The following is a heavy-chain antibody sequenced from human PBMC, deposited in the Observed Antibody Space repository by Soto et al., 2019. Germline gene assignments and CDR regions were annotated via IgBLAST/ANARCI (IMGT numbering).Heavy chain of an antibody. J-gene: IGHJ4*02. Sequence: SETLSLTCTVSGHSLSSGGYYWSWIRQHPGKGLEWVGYIYFTGSTLYNPSLKSRLAMSLDTSKNQFSLKLGSVTAADTAIYYCARDWGSSGWPNWGPGTLVTSPQ. V-gene: IGHV4-31*03. CDR3: ARDWGSSGWPN. CDR2: IYFTGST. D-gene: IGHD6-19*01. CDR1: GHSLSSGGYY.